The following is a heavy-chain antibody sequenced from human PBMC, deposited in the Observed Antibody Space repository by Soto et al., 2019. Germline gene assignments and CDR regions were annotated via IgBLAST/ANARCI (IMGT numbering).Heavy chain of an antibody. CDR3: ARRYGGNFDY. V-gene: IGHV4-61*08. D-gene: IGHD3-16*01. CDR1: GGSISSGGYY. J-gene: IGHJ4*02. CDR2: IYYSGST. Sequence: ASETLSLTCTVSGGSISSGGYYWRWIRPHPGKGLEWIGYIYYSGSTNYNPSLKSRVTISVDTSKNQFSLKLSSVTAADTAVYYCARRYGGNFDYWGQGTLVTVSS.